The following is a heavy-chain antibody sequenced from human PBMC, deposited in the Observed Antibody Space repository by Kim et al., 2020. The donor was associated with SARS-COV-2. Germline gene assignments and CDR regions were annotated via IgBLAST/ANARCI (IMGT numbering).Heavy chain of an antibody. Sequence: GESLKISCKGSGYSFTSYWIGWVRQMPGKGLEWMGIIYPGDSDTRYSPSFQGQVTISADKSISTAYLQWSSLKASDTAMYYCARLGGSGSYFHPYRYFDYWGQGTLVTVSS. D-gene: IGHD3-10*01. CDR3: ARLGGSGSYFHPYRYFDY. CDR1: GYSFTSYW. CDR2: IYPGDSDT. J-gene: IGHJ4*02. V-gene: IGHV5-51*01.